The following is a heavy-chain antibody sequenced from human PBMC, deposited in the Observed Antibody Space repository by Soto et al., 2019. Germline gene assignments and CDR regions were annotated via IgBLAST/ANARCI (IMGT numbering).Heavy chain of an antibody. CDR1: GFIFRSYA. D-gene: IGHD6-6*01. J-gene: IGHJ6*02. CDR2: ISGSGGST. CDR3: AKYSDSSGDYYYDMDV. Sequence: GGSLRLSCAASGFIFRSYAMTWVRQAPGKGLEWVSGISGSGGSTYYADSVKGRFTISRDNAKSTLYLQMNSLRAEDTAIYYCAKYSDSSGDYYYDMDVWGHGTTVTVSS. V-gene: IGHV3-23*01.